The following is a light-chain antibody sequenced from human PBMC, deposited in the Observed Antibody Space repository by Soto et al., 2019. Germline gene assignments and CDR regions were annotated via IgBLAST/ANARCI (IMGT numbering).Light chain of an antibody. CDR1: QGIGNA. Sequence: IEMTQSPSTLSASVGDRVTISCRASQGIGNALGWYQQKPGKTPKVLIYGASNLQSGVPPRFRGSGSGTDLTLAISRLQPEDSATYYCLQDINYPWTFGQGTKVDIK. J-gene: IGKJ1*01. CDR2: GAS. V-gene: IGKV1-6*01. CDR3: LQDINYPWT.